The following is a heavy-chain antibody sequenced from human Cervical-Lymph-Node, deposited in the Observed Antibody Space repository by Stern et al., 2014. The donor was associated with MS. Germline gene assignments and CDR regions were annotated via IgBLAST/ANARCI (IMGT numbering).Heavy chain of an antibody. CDR1: GFSLRSSGVG. CDR3: AHSLDFWSGSHRLRP. J-gene: IGHJ5*02. CDR2: IYWSDDK. Sequence: SGPTLVKPTQTLTLTCTFSGFSLRSSGVGVGWIRQPPGKALEWLALIYWSDDKRYSPSLRHRLTVTKDASRNQVVLTMTNVDPMDTATYYCAHSLDFWSGSHRLRPGGQGTLVTVS. D-gene: IGHD3-3*01. V-gene: IGHV2-5*01.